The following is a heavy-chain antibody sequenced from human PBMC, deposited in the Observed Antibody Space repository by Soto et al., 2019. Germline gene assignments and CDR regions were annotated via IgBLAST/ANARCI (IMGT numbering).Heavy chain of an antibody. J-gene: IGHJ6*02. Sequence: ASVKVSCKASGYTFTNYGISWVRQAPGQGLEWMGWISAYKGNTNYAQKLQGRVTMTTDTSTSTAYMELRSLRSDDTAVYYCARDKNYSSSWQGRGYYYYAIDVWGQGTTVTVSS. CDR2: ISAYKGNT. V-gene: IGHV1-18*04. CDR1: GYTFTNYG. CDR3: ARDKNYSSSWQGRGYYYYAIDV. D-gene: IGHD6-13*01.